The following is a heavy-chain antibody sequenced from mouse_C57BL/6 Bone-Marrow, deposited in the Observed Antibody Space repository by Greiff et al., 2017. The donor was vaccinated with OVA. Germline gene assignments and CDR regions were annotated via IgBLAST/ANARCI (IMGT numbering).Heavy chain of an antibody. V-gene: IGHV5-6*01. D-gene: IGHD4-1*01. CDR1: GFTFSSYG. Sequence: EVQVVESGGDLVKPGGSLKLSCAASGFTFSSYGMSWVRQTPDKRLEWVATISSGGSYTYYPDSVKGRFTISRANAKNTLYLQMSSLKSEDTAMYYCARQGTGYWGQGTTLTVSS. CDR3: ARQGTGY. J-gene: IGHJ2*01. CDR2: ISSGGSYT.